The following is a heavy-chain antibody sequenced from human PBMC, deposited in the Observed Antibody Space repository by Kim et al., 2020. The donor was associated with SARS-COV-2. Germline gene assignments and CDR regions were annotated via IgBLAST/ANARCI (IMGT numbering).Heavy chain of an antibody. CDR3: LGGYYFDY. D-gene: IGHD3-16*01. CDR2: IDCGSGNT. J-gene: IGHJ4*02. Sequence: ASVKVSCKTSGHTFTRDSIHWVRQAPGQRLEWMGGIDCGSGNTIYSQKFQGRVTLSTDTSASTAYMELSSLRSEDSAVYYCLGGYYFDYWGQGTLVAVSS. CDR1: GHTFTRDS. V-gene: IGHV1-3*01.